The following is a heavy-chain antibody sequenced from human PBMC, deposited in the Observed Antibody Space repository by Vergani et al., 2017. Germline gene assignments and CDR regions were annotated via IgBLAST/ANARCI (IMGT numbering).Heavy chain of an antibody. CDR1: GGSISSGDYY. CDR2: IYYSGST. J-gene: IGHJ5*02. CDR3: ARDTGIVATIPGNWFDP. V-gene: IGHV4-30-4*01. D-gene: IGHD5-12*01. Sequence: QVQLQESGPGLVKPSQTLSLTCTVSGGSISSGDYYWSWIRQPPGKGLEWIGYIYYSGSTYYNPSLKSRVTISVDTSKNQFSLKLSSVTAADTAVYYCARDTGIVATIPGNWFDPWGQGTLVTVSS.